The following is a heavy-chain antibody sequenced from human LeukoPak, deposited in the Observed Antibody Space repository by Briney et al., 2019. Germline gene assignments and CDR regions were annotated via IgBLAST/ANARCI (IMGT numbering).Heavy chain of an antibody. V-gene: IGHV3-30-3*01. CDR1: GFTFSSYA. J-gene: IGHJ6*02. CDR2: ISFDGSNK. CDR3: ARDSGSGLYYYYGMDV. Sequence: GGSLRLSCSASGFTFSSYAMHWVRQAPGKGLEWVAVISFDGSNKYYADSVKGRFTISRDNSENTLYLQMNSLRADDTAMYYCARDSGSGLYYYYGMDVWGQGTTVTVSS.